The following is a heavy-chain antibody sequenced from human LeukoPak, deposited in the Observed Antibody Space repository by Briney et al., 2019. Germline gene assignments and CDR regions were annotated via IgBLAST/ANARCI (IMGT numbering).Heavy chain of an antibody. CDR1: GFTFSSYA. V-gene: IGHV3-23*01. D-gene: IGHD3-22*01. CDR3: ARVNYYDLFFDL. CDR2: INGSGDRT. J-gene: IGHJ2*01. Sequence: PGGSLRLSCAASGFTFSSYAMSWVRQAPGKGLEWVSDINGSGDRTYYADSVKGRFTISRDNSKNTLYLQMNSLRAEDTAVYYCARVNYYDLFFDLWGRGTVVTVSS.